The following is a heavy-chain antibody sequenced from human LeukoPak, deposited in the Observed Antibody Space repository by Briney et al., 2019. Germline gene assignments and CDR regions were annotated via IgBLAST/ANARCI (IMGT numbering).Heavy chain of an antibody. CDR3: VRDQRGLLDY. Sequence: SVKGRFTISRDNSKNTLYLHMSSLRTEDTALYYCVRDQRGLLDYWGQGALVTVSS. V-gene: IGHV3-30*15. D-gene: IGHD2-15*01. J-gene: IGHJ4*02.